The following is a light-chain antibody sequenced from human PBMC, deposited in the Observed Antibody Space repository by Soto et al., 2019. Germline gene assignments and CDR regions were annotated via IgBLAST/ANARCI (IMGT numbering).Light chain of an antibody. V-gene: IGKV1-5*03. CDR1: QSITSR. CDR3: QQYNSYPLT. J-gene: IGKJ4*01. CDR2: KAS. Sequence: DIQMTQSPSTLSSSVGDRVTITCRASQSITSRLAWYQQKPGKAPKLLIYKASSLESGVPSRFSGSGSGTEFTLTISSLQPDDVATYYCQQYNSYPLTFGGGTKVEIK.